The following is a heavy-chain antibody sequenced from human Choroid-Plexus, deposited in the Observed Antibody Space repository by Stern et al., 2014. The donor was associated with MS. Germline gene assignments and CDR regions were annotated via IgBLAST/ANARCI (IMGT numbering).Heavy chain of an antibody. V-gene: IGHV3-30*18. D-gene: IGHD2/OR15-2a*01. CDR2: VSYDGSNE. Sequence: QVQLVESGGGVDQPGRPLRLSCVASGFPFGSCAMHWVRQAPGKGLEWVAGVSYDGSNEYYAGSVKGRFTISRDNSQNTLYMQMSSLRPEDTAVYYCAKDRQYLTYFFDHWGQGSLVTVSS. CDR3: AKDRQYLTYFFDH. J-gene: IGHJ5*02. CDR1: GFPFGSCA.